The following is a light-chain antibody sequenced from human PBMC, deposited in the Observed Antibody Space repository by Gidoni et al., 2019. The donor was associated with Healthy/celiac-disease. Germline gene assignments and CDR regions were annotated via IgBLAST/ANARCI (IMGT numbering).Light chain of an antibody. CDR2: AAS. V-gene: IGKV1-39*01. CDR3: HRSYSTRRYT. J-gene: IGKJ2*01. Sequence: QMTQSPSSLSASVGDRVTNTCRASQSISSYLNWYQQKPGKAPTLLLYAASSLQSGGPSRFSGSGSGTDFTLTISILQPEDFATYYCHRSYSTRRYTFGQGTKLEIK. CDR1: QSISSY.